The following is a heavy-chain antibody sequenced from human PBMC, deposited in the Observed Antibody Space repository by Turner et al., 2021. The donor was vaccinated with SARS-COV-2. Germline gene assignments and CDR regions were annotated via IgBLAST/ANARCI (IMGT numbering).Heavy chain of an antibody. D-gene: IGHD2-21*01. Sequence: QVQLVESGGGVVQPGRSLRLSCAASGFVLSSFSMHWVRQPPGKGLEWVAAISYDGKDKTYADSVKGRFSISRDNSENTLSLQMDSLSPDDTAVYFCARDFVEVVPVITPTYYDYYGLDVWGQGTTVTVSS. CDR3: ARDFVEVVPVITPTYYDYYGLDV. CDR2: ISYDGKDK. V-gene: IGHV3-30*04. J-gene: IGHJ6*02. CDR1: GFVLSSFS.